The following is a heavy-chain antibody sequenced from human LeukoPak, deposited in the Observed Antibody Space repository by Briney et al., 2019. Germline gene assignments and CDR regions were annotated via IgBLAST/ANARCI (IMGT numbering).Heavy chain of an antibody. Sequence: GGSLRLSCAASGFTFSSYGMSWVRQAPGKGLEWVSAISGSGGSTYYADSVKGRFTISRDNSKSTLYLQMNSLRAEDTAVYYCAKDPPRRIAVAGTSPDYWGQGTLVTVSS. CDR2: ISGSGGST. V-gene: IGHV3-23*01. CDR1: GFTFSSYG. J-gene: IGHJ4*02. CDR3: AKDPPRRIAVAGTSPDY. D-gene: IGHD6-19*01.